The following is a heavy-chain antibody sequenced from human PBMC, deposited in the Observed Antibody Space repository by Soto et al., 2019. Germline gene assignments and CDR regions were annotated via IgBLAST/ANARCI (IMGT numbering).Heavy chain of an antibody. J-gene: IGHJ5*02. D-gene: IGHD6-19*01. CDR3: ASDSSGWNYNWFDP. CDR2: INHSGST. V-gene: IGHV4-34*01. Sequence: PSETLSLTCAVYGGSFSGYYWSWIRQPPGKGLEWIGEINHSGSTNYNPSLKSRVTISVDTSKNQFSLKLSSVTAADTAVYYCASDSSGWNYNWFDPLGQGTLVTVSS. CDR1: GGSFSGYY.